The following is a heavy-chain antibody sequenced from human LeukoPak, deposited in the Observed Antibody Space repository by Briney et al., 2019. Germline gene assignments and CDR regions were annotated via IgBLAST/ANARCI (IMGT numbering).Heavy chain of an antibody. J-gene: IGHJ6*03. CDR2: IYYSGST. Sequence: SQTLSLTCTVSGGSISSGDYYWSWIRQPPGKGLEWIGYIYYSGSTYYNPSLKSRVTISVDTSKNQFSLKLSSVTAADTAVYYCARVGGSYYGSGGRSYYYYYMDVWGKGTTVTVSS. V-gene: IGHV4-30-4*08. D-gene: IGHD3-10*01. CDR1: GGSISSGDYY. CDR3: ARVGGSYYGSGGRSYYYYYMDV.